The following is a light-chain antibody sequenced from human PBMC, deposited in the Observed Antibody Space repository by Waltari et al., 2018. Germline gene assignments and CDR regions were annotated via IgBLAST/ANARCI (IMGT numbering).Light chain of an antibody. V-gene: IGLV1-40*01. CDR2: GHP. CDR3: QSYDINLSGSGV. CDR1: SSNLGPGSS. J-gene: IGLJ3*02. Sequence: QSILTQPPPVSGAPGQSVSISCPVSSSNLGPGSSFPWYQQVPGTAPQPIIFGHPLRPSGVTDRFSASKSGTSASLAITGLRADDEAVYYCQSYDINLSGSGVFGGGTRLTVL.